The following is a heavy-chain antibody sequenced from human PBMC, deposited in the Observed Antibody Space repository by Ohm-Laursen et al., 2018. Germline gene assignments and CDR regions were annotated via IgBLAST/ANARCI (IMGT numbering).Heavy chain of an antibody. V-gene: IGHV3-30*18. D-gene: IGHD1-26*01. CDR3: AKDGSSSVWYFDL. CDR1: GFTFSSYG. CDR2: ISYDGSNK. J-gene: IGHJ2*01. Sequence: SLRLSCAASGFTFSSYGMHWVRQAPGKGLEWVAVISYDGSNKHYADTVKGRLTISRDNSKNTLYVQMNSLRAEDTAVYSCAKDGSSSVWYFDLWGRGTLVTVSS.